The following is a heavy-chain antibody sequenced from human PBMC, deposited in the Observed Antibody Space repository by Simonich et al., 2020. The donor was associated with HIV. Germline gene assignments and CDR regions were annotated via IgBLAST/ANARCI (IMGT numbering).Heavy chain of an antibody. CDR3: ARGIPRNYYYFYYMDV. J-gene: IGHJ6*03. Sequence: QVQLQQWGAGLLKPSETLSLTCAVYGGSFSGYYWSWIRQPPGKGLEWIGEINHSGSTNYNPSRKSRVTISVDTSKNQFSLKLSSVTAADTAVYSWARGIPRNYYYFYYMDVWGKGTTVIVSS. CDR2: INHSGST. D-gene: IGHD1-1*01. CDR1: GGSFSGYY. V-gene: IGHV4-34*01.